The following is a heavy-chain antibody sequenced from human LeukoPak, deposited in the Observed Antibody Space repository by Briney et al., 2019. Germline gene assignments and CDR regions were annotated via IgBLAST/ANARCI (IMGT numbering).Heavy chain of an antibody. CDR2: INHSGST. J-gene: IGHJ1*01. Sequence: SETLSLTCAVYGGSFSGYYWSWIRQPPGKGLEWIGEINHSGSTNYNPSLKSRVTISVDASKNQFSLKLSSVTAADTAVHYCAGVYSSSWLRSEYFQHWGQGTLVTVSS. CDR3: AGVYSSSWLRSEYFQH. CDR1: GGSFSGYY. D-gene: IGHD6-13*01. V-gene: IGHV4-34*01.